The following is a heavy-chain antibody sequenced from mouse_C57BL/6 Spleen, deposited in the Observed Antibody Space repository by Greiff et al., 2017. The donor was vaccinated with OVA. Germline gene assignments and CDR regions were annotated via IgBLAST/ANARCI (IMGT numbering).Heavy chain of an antibody. V-gene: IGHV5-12*01. J-gene: IGHJ1*03. CDR1: GFTFSDYY. CDR2: ISNGGGST. D-gene: IGHD2-5*01. Sequence: EVKLVESGGGLVQPGGSLKLSCAASGFTFSDYYMYWVRQTPEKRLEWVAYISNGGGSTYYPDTVKGRFTISRDNAKNTLYLQMSRLKSEDTAMYYCARAYYSNYGWYFDVWGTGTTVTVSS. CDR3: ARAYYSNYGWYFDV.